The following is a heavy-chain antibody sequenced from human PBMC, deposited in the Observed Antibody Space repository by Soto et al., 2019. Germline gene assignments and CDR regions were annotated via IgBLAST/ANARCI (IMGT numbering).Heavy chain of an antibody. D-gene: IGHD2-2*01. V-gene: IGHV3-23*01. Sequence: PGGSLRLSCGASGMTFGSRAMSWVRQAPGEGLEWVSTITDTGGDTKYADSVRGRFTISRDNSRSTLYLQMSSLRAEDSAIYYCESGSTDSYQGSRIFDFWGRGPLVTVSS. J-gene: IGHJ4*02. CDR1: GMTFGSRA. CDR3: ESGSTDSYQGSRIFDF. CDR2: ITDTGGDT.